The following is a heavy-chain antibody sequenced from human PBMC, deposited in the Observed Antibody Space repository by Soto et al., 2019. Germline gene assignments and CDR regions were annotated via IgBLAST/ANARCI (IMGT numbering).Heavy chain of an antibody. CDR2: INHSGST. J-gene: IGHJ6*02. V-gene: IGHV4-34*01. CDR1: GGSFSGYY. D-gene: IGHD3-10*01. Sequence: LSLTCAVYGGSFSGYYWSWIRQPPGKGLEWIGEINHSGSTNYNPSLKSRVTISVDTSKNQFSLKLSSVTAADTAVYYCARGAITMVRGVISIYYYYGMDVWGQGTTVTVS. CDR3: ARGAITMVRGVISIYYYYGMDV.